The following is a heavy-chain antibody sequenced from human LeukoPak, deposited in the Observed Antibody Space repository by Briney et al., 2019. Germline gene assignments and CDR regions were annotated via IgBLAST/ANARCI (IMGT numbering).Heavy chain of an antibody. CDR2: FFPIFGTA. Sequence: SVKVSSKASGGTFSSYAISWGRQALGKGLEWMGGFFPIFGTANYAQKFQGRVTITADESTSTAYMELSSLRSEDTAVYYCARAGGYCSSTSCYLDWFDPWGQGTLVTVSS. CDR1: GGTFSSYA. V-gene: IGHV1-69*13. D-gene: IGHD2-2*01. CDR3: ARAGGYCSSTSCYLDWFDP. J-gene: IGHJ5*02.